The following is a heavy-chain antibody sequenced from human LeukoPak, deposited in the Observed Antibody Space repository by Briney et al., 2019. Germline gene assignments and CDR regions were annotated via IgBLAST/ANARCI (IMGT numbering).Heavy chain of an antibody. CDR2: IYPGDSDT. CDR1: GYSFTSYW. CDR3: ARKVLAAAGPDY. J-gene: IGHJ4*01. V-gene: IGHV5-51*01. Sequence: GESLKISCKGSGYSFTSYWIGWVRQMPGKGLEGMVIIYPGDSDTRYSPSFQGQVTISADKSISTAYLQWSSLKASDTAMYYCARKVLAAAGPDYWGQEPWSPSPQ. D-gene: IGHD6-13*01.